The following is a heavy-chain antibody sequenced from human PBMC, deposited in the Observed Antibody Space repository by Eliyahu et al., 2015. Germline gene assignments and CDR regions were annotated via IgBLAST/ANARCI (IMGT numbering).Heavy chain of an antibody. V-gene: IGHV4-61*02. CDR2: IYTSGST. J-gene: IGHJ6*03. Sequence: QVQLQESGPGLVKPSQTLSLTCTVSGGSISSGXXYWXWIRXPAGKGLEWIGRIYTSGSTNYNPSLKSRVTISVDTSKNQFSLKLSSVTAADTAVYYCARDTAKYYDFWSGYLDPGYYYYYMDVWGKGTTVTVSS. D-gene: IGHD3-3*01. CDR1: GGSISSGXXY. CDR3: ARDTAKYYDFWSGYLDPGYYYYYMDV.